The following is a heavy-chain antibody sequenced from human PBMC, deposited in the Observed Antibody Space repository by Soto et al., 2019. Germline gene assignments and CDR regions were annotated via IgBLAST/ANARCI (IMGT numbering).Heavy chain of an antibody. V-gene: IGHV3-30*18. CDR3: AKDILRSSSWTYYYYGMDV. D-gene: IGHD6-13*01. Sequence: QVQLVESGGGVVQPGRSLRLSCAASGFTFSSYGMHWVRQAPGKGLEWVAVISYDGSNKYYADSVKGRFTISRDNSKNTLYLQMNRLRAEDTAVYYCAKDILRSSSWTYYYYGMDVWGQGTTVTVSS. J-gene: IGHJ6*02. CDR1: GFTFSSYG. CDR2: ISYDGSNK.